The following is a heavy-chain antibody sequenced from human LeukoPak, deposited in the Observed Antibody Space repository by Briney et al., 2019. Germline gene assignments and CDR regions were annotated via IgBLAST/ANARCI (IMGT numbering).Heavy chain of an antibody. CDR1: GYSFVGYG. Sequence: ASVKVSCKASGYSFVGYGITWVRQAPGQGLEWMGWFNPENGNTNYAQKFQGRVTMTKDTSTRTVYMELSSLRSEDTAVYYCARQPDSGKGYFDYWGQGTLVTVSS. CDR3: ARQPDSGKGYFDY. J-gene: IGHJ4*02. D-gene: IGHD3-10*01. CDR2: FNPENGNT. V-gene: IGHV1-18*01.